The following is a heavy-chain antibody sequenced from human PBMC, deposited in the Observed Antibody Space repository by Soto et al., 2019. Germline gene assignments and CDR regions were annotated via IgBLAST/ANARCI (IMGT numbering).Heavy chain of an antibody. Sequence: ASVKVSCKASGYTITNRGISWVRQAPAQGLEWMGWISADNGNTNYAQKVQGRVTMTTDTPTNTAYMDLRSLQSDDTAGYFCARDVVSSGTRWFGPWGQGTLVTVSS. V-gene: IGHV1-18*04. CDR3: ARDVVSSGTRWFGP. CDR1: GYTITNRG. D-gene: IGHD6-19*01. J-gene: IGHJ5*02. CDR2: ISADNGNT.